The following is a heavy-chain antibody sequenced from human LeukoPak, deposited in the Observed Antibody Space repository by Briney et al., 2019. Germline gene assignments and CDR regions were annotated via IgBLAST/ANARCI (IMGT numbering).Heavy chain of an antibody. Sequence: PGGSLRLSCAASGFTFSTYWTSWVRQAPGGGLERVANIKQDGSEKNYVGSVKGRFTISRDNSKNSLFLQMNSLRAEDTAVYYCARDSSGYYSGGFDPWGQGTLVTVSS. CDR1: GFTFSTYW. V-gene: IGHV3-7*04. J-gene: IGHJ5*02. CDR3: ARDSSGYYSGGFDP. D-gene: IGHD3-22*01. CDR2: IKQDGSEK.